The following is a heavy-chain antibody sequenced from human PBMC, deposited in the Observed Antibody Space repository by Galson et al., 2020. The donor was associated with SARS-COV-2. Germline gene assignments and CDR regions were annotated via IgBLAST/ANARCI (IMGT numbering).Heavy chain of an antibody. V-gene: IGHV4-39*01. CDR1: GGSISSSSYY. D-gene: IGHD6-6*01. CDR2: IYYSGST. Sequence: ETSETLSLTCTVSGGSISSSSYYWGWIRQPPGKGLEWIGSIYYSGSTYYNPSLKSRVTISVDTSKNQFSLKLSSVTAADTAVYDCARLIGYLFYSSSSYFDYWGQGTLVTVSS. CDR3: ARLIGYLFYSSSSYFDY. J-gene: IGHJ4*02.